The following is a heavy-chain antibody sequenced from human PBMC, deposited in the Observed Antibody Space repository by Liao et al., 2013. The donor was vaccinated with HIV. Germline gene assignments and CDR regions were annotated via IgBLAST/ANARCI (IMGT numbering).Heavy chain of an antibody. CDR2: INHSGST. CDR1: GGSFSGYY. J-gene: IGHJ5*02. CDR3: AREVGGLRIYWFDP. D-gene: IGHD5-12*01. Sequence: QVQLQQWGAGLLKPSETLSLTCAVYGGSFSGYYWSWIRQPPGKGLEWIGEINHSGSTNYNPSLKSRVTISVDTSKNQFSLKLSSVTAADTAVYYCAREVGGLRIYWFDPWGQGTLVTVSS. V-gene: IGHV4-34*01.